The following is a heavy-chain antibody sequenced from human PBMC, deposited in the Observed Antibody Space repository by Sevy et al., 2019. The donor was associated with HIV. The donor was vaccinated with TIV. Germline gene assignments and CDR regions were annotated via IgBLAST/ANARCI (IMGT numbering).Heavy chain of an antibody. Sequence: GGSLRLSCTASGFTFDDYAMSWFRQAPGKGLEWVAFITRNSYEAYGGTREYAAFVKGRFTISRDDSKSNAYLQMNSLKTEDTAMYYCSRALATAVTPEYYFDYWGQGTLVTVSS. CDR1: GFTFDDYA. V-gene: IGHV3-49*03. CDR3: SRALATAVTPEYYFDY. J-gene: IGHJ4*02. D-gene: IGHD2-15*01. CDR2: ITRNSYEAYGGTR.